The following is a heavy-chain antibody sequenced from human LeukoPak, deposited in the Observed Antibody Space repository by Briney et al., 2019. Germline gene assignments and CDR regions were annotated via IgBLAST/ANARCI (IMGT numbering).Heavy chain of an antibody. Sequence: PGGSLRLSCAASGFTFSSYSMNWVRQAPGEGLEWISYISNSGSTIYYADSVKGRFTISRDNVKNSLYLQMSSLRAEDTAVYYCARDLASSSSYPFDHWGQGILVTVSS. V-gene: IGHV3-48*01. CDR1: GFTFSSYS. J-gene: IGHJ4*02. CDR2: ISNSGSTI. D-gene: IGHD6-13*01. CDR3: ARDLASSSSYPFDH.